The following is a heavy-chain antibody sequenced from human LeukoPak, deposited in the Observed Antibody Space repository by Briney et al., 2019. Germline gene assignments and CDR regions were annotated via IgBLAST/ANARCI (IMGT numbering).Heavy chain of an antibody. CDR2: IYYSGST. CDR3: ARDPAGSFGGVAYYFDS. V-gene: IGHV4-59*01. J-gene: IGHJ4*02. CDR1: GVSISAYY. D-gene: IGHD2-15*01. Sequence: PSETLSLTCTVSGVSISAYYWTWIRQPPGKGLEWMGDIYYSGSTQYNPSLKSRVTISVETSENPFSLSLTSVPAADTAVYYCARDPAGSFGGVAYYFDSWGPGTLVTVSA.